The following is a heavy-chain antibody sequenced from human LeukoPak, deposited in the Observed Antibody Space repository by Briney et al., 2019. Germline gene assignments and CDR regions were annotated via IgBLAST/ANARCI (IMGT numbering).Heavy chain of an antibody. CDR1: GFTFDDYA. Sequence: PSRSLRLSCAASGFTFDDYAMHWVRQAPGKGLEWVSGITCNSGTIAYADSVKGRFTISRDNAKNSLYLLMNSLRPEDTAIYYCARKGSSWYHFDYWGQGTLVTVSS. J-gene: IGHJ4*02. CDR2: ITCNSGTI. CDR3: ARKGSSWYHFDY. V-gene: IGHV3-9*01. D-gene: IGHD6-13*01.